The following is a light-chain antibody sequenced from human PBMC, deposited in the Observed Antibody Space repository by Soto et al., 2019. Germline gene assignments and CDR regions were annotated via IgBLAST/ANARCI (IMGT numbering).Light chain of an antibody. J-gene: IGKJ4*01. CDR3: QQRSDWPLT. V-gene: IGKV3-11*01. Sequence: EIVLTQSPTTLSLSPGERATLSCRASQSVSSYFAWYKQKPGQAPRLLIYDASTRAAGIPARFSGSGSGTDFTLTISSLEPEDFAVYYCQQRSDWPLTFGGGTKVEIK. CDR1: QSVSSY. CDR2: DAS.